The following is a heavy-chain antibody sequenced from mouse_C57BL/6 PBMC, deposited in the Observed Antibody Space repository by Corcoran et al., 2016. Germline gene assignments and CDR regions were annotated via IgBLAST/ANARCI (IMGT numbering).Heavy chain of an antibody. CDR3: ARRAYYSNYGWYFDV. D-gene: IGHD2-5*01. V-gene: IGHV1-81*01. CDR1: GYTFTSYG. Sequence: QVQLQQSGAELARPGASVKLSCKASGYTFTSYGISWVKQRTGQGLEWIGEIYPRSGNTYYNEKFKGKATLTADKSSSTAYMELRSLTSEDSAVDFCARRAYYSNYGWYFDVWGTGTTVTVSS. CDR2: IYPRSGNT. J-gene: IGHJ1*03.